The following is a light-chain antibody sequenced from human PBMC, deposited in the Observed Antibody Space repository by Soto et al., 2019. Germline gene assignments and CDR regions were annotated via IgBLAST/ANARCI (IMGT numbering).Light chain of an antibody. Sequence: EIVLTQSPATLSLSPGEGATLSCRASHSVTNSLAWYQQKPGQAPRLLIYDASNRATGIPARFSGSGSGTDFTLTISSLEPEDFATYYCHQYNRFPRTFGQGTKVEIK. CDR3: HQYNRFPRT. V-gene: IGKV3-11*01. J-gene: IGKJ1*01. CDR1: HSVTNS. CDR2: DAS.